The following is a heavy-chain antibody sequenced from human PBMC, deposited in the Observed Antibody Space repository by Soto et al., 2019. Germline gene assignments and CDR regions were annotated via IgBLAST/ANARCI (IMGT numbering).Heavy chain of an antibody. Sequence: PETLSLTCSVSGGSFPSNNWWTLVRQPPLQGLEWIGEIYRTGSTNYNPPLKRRATISLDKPETQFPLKVPPRPAADTAFYSCASRAPGTSVDYGGQETLVPVAS. CDR3: ASRAPGTSVDY. CDR1: GGSFPSNNW. CDR2: IYRTGST. J-gene: IGHJ4*02. D-gene: IGHD1-7*01. V-gene: IGHV4-4*01.